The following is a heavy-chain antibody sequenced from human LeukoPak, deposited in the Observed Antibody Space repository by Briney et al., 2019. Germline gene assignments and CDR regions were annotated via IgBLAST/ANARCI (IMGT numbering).Heavy chain of an antibody. CDR3: ATDRDNSDWQKRFDS. V-gene: IGHV3-7*01. Sequence: GGSLRLSCAASGFTFSTYWMNWYRQAPGKGLEWVGNINQDASEINYVDSVRGRFTISRDNAKNPLHLQMNSLRAEDTAVYYCATDRDNSDWQKRFDSWGQGTLVTVTP. J-gene: IGHJ4*02. D-gene: IGHD2-21*02. CDR1: GFTFSTYW. CDR2: INQDASEI.